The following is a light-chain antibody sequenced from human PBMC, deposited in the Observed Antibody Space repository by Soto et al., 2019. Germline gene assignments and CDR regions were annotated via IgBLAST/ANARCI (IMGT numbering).Light chain of an antibody. Sequence: EIVMPQSPATLSVSPGERATLSCRASQSVSSNLAWYQQKPGQAPRLLIYGASTRATGIPARFSGSGSGTAFTLTISSLQSEDFAIYFCQQYNNWPPDRTFGQGTKVEIK. J-gene: IGKJ1*01. CDR2: GAS. CDR3: QQYNNWPPDRT. CDR1: QSVSSN. V-gene: IGKV3-15*01.